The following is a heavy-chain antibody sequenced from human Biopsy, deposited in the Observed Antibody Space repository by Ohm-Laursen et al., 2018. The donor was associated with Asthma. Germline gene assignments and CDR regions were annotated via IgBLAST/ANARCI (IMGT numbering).Heavy chain of an antibody. V-gene: IGHV3-30*01. CDR1: GFSFSNFA. D-gene: IGHD1-1*01. Sequence: SLRLSCAASGFSFSNFAIYWVRQAPGKGLEWVGVISKDASTQDNADSVKGRFTMARDNSKNTLDLQMNSLREEDAAVYYCVRDGTDDAFDIWGQGTVVSVSS. CDR3: VRDGTDDAFDI. CDR2: ISKDASTQ. J-gene: IGHJ3*02.